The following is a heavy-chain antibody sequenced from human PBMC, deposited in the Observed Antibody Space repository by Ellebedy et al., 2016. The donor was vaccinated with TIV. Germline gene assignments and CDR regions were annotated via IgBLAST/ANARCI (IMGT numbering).Heavy chain of an antibody. CDR2: MNPNSGNT. V-gene: IGHV1-8*01. D-gene: IGHD4-11*01. CDR3: ASGPRNDYSNVHGY. CDR1: GYTFTSYD. Sequence: ASVKVSCKASGYTFTSYDINWVRQATGQGLEWMGWMNPNSGNTGYAQKFQGRVTMTRNTSINTAYMELSSLRSEDTAVYYCASGPRNDYSNVHGYWGQGTLVTVSS. J-gene: IGHJ4*02.